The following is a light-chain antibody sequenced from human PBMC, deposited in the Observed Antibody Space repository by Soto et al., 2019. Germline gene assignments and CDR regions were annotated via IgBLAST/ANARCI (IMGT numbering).Light chain of an antibody. Sequence: EVVLTPSPGTLSLSPGERATLSCRASQGVSSSYLAWYQQKPGQAPRLLMYGASTRATGIPDRFSGSGSGTDFTLTISGLEPEDFAVYYCQQYGSSSWTFGQGTKVDIK. CDR3: QQYGSSSWT. CDR2: GAS. J-gene: IGKJ1*01. CDR1: QGVSSSY. V-gene: IGKV3-20*01.